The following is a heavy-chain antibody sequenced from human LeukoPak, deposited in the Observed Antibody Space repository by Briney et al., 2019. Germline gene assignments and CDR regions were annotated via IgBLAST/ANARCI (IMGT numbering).Heavy chain of an antibody. CDR3: ARQGGGGRAFDI. V-gene: IGHV4-34*01. D-gene: IGHD1-26*01. J-gene: IGHJ3*02. Sequence: SETLSLTCAVYGGSFSGYYWSWIRQPPGEGLEWIGEINHSGSTNYNPSLKSRATISIDTSKNQFSLELSSVTATDTAIYYCARQGGGGRAFDIWGQGTMVTVSS. CDR2: INHSGST. CDR1: GGSFSGYY.